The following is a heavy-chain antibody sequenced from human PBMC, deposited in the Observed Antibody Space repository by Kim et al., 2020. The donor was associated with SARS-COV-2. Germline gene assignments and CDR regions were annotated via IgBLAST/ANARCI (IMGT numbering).Heavy chain of an antibody. CDR1: GGSISSSSYY. CDR2: IYYSGST. D-gene: IGHD3-22*01. CDR3: ARVSEHYYDSSGYLWFDY. J-gene: IGHJ4*02. V-gene: IGHV4-39*07. Sequence: SETLSLTCTVSGGSISSSSYYWGWIRQPPGKGLEWIGSIYYSGSTYYNPSLKSRVTISVDTSKNQFSLKLSSVTAADTAVYYCARVSEHYYDSSGYLWFDYWGQGTLVTVSS.